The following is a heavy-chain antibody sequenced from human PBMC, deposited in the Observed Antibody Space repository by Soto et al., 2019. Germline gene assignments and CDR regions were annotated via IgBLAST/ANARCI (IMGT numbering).Heavy chain of an antibody. CDR2: ISYDGSNK. Sequence: QVQLVESGGGVVQPGRSLRLSCAASGFTFSSYAMHWVRQAPGKGLEWVAVISYDGSNKYYADSVKGRFTISRDNSKNTLYLQMNSLRAEDTAVYYCARDLSRLRNSQHGMDVWGQGTTVTVSS. V-gene: IGHV3-30-3*01. CDR1: GFTFSSYA. J-gene: IGHJ6*02. D-gene: IGHD1-1*01. CDR3: ARDLSRLRNSQHGMDV.